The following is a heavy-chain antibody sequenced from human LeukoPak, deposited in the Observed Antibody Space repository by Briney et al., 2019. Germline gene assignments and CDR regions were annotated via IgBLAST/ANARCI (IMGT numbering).Heavy chain of an antibody. CDR2: TYYRSKWYN. D-gene: IGHD6-13*01. Sequence: SQTLSLTCAISGDSVSSNSAALNWIRQSPSRGLEWLVRTYYRSKWYNDYAVSVKSRITINPDTSKNQSSLQLNSVTPEDTAVYYCARAPPGGSSWYYDAFDIWGQGTMVTVSS. CDR1: GDSVSSNSAA. J-gene: IGHJ3*02. V-gene: IGHV6-1*01. CDR3: ARAPPGGSSWYYDAFDI.